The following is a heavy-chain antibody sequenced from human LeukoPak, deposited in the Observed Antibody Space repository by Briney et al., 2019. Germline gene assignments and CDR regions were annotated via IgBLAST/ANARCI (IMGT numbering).Heavy chain of an antibody. J-gene: IGHJ4*02. V-gene: IGHV4-31*03. CDR1: GGSISSGGYY. Sequence: SQTLSLTCTVSGGSISSGGYYWSWIRQHPGKGLEWIGYIYYSGSTYYNPSLKSRVTISVDTSKNQFSLKLSSVTAADTAVYYCARDWAVTGSIDYWGQGTLVTVSS. CDR3: ARDWAVTGSIDY. D-gene: IGHD4-17*01. CDR2: IYYSGST.